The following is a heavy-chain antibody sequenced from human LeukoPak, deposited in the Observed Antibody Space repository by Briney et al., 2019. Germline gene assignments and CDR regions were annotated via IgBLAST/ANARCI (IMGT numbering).Heavy chain of an antibody. J-gene: IGHJ4*02. CDR3: ARDYKYAFDN. Sequence: GGSLRLSCAASGFTFSSYTMNWVRQAPGKGLEWVSSISSSSSYIYYADSMKGRFTISRDNAKNSLYLQMNSLRVEDTAVYYCARDYKYAFDNWGQGTLVTVSS. CDR1: GFTFSSYT. V-gene: IGHV3-21*01. CDR2: ISSSSSYI. D-gene: IGHD5-24*01.